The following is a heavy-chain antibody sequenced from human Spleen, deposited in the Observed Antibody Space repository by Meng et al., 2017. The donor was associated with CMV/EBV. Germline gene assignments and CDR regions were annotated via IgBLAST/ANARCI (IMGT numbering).Heavy chain of an antibody. V-gene: IGHV3-23*01. D-gene: IGHD3-3*01. Sequence: LSLTCAASGFTFSSYAMSWVRQAPGKGLEWVSAISGSGGSTYYADSVKGRFTISRDNSKNTLYLQMNSLRAEDTAVYYCANPPFGVLYRDYWGQGTLVTVS. CDR3: ANPPFGVLYRDY. CDR1: GFTFSSYA. J-gene: IGHJ4*02. CDR2: ISGSGGST.